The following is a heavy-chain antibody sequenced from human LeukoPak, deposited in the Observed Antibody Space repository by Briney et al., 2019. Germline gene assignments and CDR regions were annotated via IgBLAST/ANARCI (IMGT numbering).Heavy chain of an antibody. V-gene: IGHV4-59*08. CDR2: VFHTGDS. D-gene: IGHD2-15*01. J-gene: IGHJ5*02. CDR3: ARHPFATPFDR. CDR1: GDSVSFSY. Sequence: SETLSLTCAGSGDSVSFSYWSWIRQPPGKGLEWIGYVFHTGDSNCNPSLKRRVTMSLDTSKNQLSLRLTSVTAADTAVYYCARHPFATPFDRWGRGTLVTVSS.